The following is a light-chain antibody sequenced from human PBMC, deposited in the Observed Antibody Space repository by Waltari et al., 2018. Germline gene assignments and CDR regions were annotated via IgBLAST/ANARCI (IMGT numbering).Light chain of an antibody. Sequence: EIVMTQSPATLSVSPGERATLSYRASQSVRNNLVWYQQKPGQAPRLLIYGASTRVTGIPARFIGSGSGTEFTLTISSLQSEDFAVYYCQQYNNWPPWTFGQGTKVEIK. CDR2: GAS. V-gene: IGKV3-15*01. CDR3: QQYNNWPPWT. CDR1: QSVRNN. J-gene: IGKJ1*01.